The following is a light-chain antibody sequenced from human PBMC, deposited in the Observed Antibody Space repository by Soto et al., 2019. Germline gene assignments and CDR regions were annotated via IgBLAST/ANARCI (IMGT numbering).Light chain of an antibody. V-gene: IGKV3-20*01. CDR3: QQYDSSPLT. J-gene: IGKJ4*01. CDR2: GAS. CDR1: QSVSSSY. Sequence: EIVLTQSPGTLSLSPGERATLSCRASQSVSSSYLAWYQQKPGQAPRLLIYGASSRATGIPAKFSGSGSGTDFTLTISRLEPEDFSVYYCQQYDSSPLTFGGVTKVEIK.